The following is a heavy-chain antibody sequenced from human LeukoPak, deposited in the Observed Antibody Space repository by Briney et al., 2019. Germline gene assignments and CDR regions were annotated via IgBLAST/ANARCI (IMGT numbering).Heavy chain of an antibody. D-gene: IGHD2-2*01. V-gene: IGHV1-18*01. CDR1: GYTFTRYG. CDR3: ARVHCSSTSCFYYYYYYMDV. CDR2: ISAYNGNT. Sequence: VASVKVSRKASGYTFTRYGISWVRQAPGQGLEWMGWISAYNGNTNYAQKLQGRVTMTTDTSTSTAYMELRSLRSDDTAVYYCARVHCSSTSCFYYYYYYMDVWGKGTTVTVSS. J-gene: IGHJ6*03.